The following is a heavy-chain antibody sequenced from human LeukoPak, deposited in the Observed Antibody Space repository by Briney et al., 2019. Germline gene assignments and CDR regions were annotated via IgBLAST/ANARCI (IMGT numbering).Heavy chain of an antibody. CDR2: IHHSGTT. CDR3: ARVFGGAN. Sequence: SGTLSLTCAVSGGSITTTNWWTWVRQPPGKGLEWIGEIHHSGTTHYNPSLKTQVTISVDNSKNQFSLKLTSMTAADTAVYFCARVFGGANWGQGTLVTVSS. CDR1: GGSITTTNW. V-gene: IGHV4-4*02. J-gene: IGHJ4*02. D-gene: IGHD3-10*02.